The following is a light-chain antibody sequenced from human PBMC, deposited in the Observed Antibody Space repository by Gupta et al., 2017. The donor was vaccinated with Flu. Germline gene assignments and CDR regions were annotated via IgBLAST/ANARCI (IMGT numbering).Light chain of an antibody. CDR1: QDVSDY. CDR2: GAS. V-gene: IGKV1-27*01. CDR3: QRYNTAPRT. Sequence: DIQMTQSPSSLSASVGDRVTITCRASQDVSDYLAWYQQKPGKDPKLVIYGASKLQSGVPPRFSGSGSGTYFTLTINSLQPEDAATYYCQRYNTAPRTFGQGTKVEI. J-gene: IGKJ1*01.